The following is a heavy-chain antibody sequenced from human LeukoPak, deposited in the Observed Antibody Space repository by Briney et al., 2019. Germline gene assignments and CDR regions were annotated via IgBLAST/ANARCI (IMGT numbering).Heavy chain of an antibody. J-gene: IGHJ3*02. D-gene: IGHD3-16*01. CDR3: ARDFPYDYVWSRRGDAFDI. V-gene: IGHV3-21*01. CDR1: GFTFSSYS. Sequence: GGSLRLSCAASGFTFSSYSMNWVRQAPGKGLEWVSSISSSSRYIYYADSVKGRFTISRGNAKNSLYLQMNSLRAEDTAVYYCARDFPYDYVWSRRGDAFDIWGQGTMVTVSS. CDR2: ISSSSRYI.